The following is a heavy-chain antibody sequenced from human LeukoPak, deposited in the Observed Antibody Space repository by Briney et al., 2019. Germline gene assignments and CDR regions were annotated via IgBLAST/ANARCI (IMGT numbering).Heavy chain of an antibody. CDR2: IYPGDSDT. CDR3: ARGHMDTAITFDY. CDR1: GYSFTRYW. J-gene: IGHJ4*02. V-gene: IGHV5-51*01. D-gene: IGHD5-18*01. Sequence: GESLKISCKGSGYSFTRYWIGWVRQMPGKGLEWMGIIYPGDSDTRYSPSFQGQVTISADKSINTAYLQWSSLKALDTAIYYCARGHMDTAITFDYWGQGTLVTVSS.